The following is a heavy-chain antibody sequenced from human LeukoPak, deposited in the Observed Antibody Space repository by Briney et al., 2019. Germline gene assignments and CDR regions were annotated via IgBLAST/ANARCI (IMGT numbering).Heavy chain of an antibody. CDR3: ARYSGTYYHY. J-gene: IGHJ4*02. CDR2: IHYSGST. CDR1: GRSISNYY. D-gene: IGHD1-26*01. V-gene: IGHV4-59*01. Sequence: PSETLSLTCTVSGRSISNYYWSWIRQPPGKGLEWIGYIHYSGSTKYNPSLKSRLTISVDTSKNQFSLKLSSVTAVDTAVYYCARYSGTYYHYWGQGTLVTVSS.